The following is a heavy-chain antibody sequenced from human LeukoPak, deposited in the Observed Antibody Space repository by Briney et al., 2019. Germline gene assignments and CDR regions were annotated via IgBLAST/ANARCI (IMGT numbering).Heavy chain of an antibody. D-gene: IGHD5-18*01. J-gene: IGHJ4*02. V-gene: IGHV3-23*01. CDR1: GFTFSSYA. Sequence: GGSLRLSCAASGFTFSSYAMSWVRQAPGKGLEWVSDITGSGGNTYYADSVKGRFTISRDNSKNTLYLQMNSLRAEDTAAYYCAKHPHTAMVTSNFDYWGQGTLVTVSS. CDR2: ITGSGGNT. CDR3: AKHPHTAMVTSNFDY.